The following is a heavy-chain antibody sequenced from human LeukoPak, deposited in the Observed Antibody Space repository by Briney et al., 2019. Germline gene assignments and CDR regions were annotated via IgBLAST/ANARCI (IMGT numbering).Heavy chain of an antibody. CDR1: GFTFSSYG. CDR3: ARDRRPGIVGAPLDY. D-gene: IGHD1-26*01. J-gene: IGHJ4*02. V-gene: IGHV3-30*03. CDR2: ISYDGSNK. Sequence: PGRSLRLSCAASGFTFSSYGMHWVRQAPGKGLEWVAVISYDGSNKYYADSVKGRFTISRDNSKNTLYLQMNSLRAEDTAVYYCARDRRPGIVGAPLDYWGQGTLVTVSS.